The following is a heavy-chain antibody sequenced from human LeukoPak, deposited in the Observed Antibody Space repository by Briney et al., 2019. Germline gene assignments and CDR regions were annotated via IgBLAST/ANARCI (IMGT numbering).Heavy chain of an antibody. V-gene: IGHV3-48*04. Sequence: AESLRLSCAVSGFSFSRYDMSWVRQAPREGLVWGSFIDTSSSTIYYADSVKGRFTISRDNARNSLYLQMNSLRAEDTAVYYCARVLAVIGDYWGQGTLVTVSS. CDR1: GFSFSRYD. CDR2: IDTSSSTI. D-gene: IGHD6-19*01. CDR3: ARVLAVIGDY. J-gene: IGHJ4*02.